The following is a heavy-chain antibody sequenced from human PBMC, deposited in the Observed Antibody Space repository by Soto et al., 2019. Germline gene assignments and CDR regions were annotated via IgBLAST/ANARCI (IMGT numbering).Heavy chain of an antibody. CDR1: GGSVTSDEDY. CDR3: VTEGGSTYGYFDY. D-gene: IGHD4-17*01. V-gene: IGHV4-30-4*01. CDR2: ISNSGST. Sequence: SETLSLTCTVSGGSVTSDEDYWSWIRQSPGKGLEWIGYISNSGSTGYNPSLKTRLSMSVDRSKNQFTLGLTSVTAADTAVYFCVTEGGSTYGYFDYWGQGTQVTVSS. J-gene: IGHJ4*02.